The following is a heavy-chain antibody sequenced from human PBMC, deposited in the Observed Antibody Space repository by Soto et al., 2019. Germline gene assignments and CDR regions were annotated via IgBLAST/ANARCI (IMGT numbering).Heavy chain of an antibody. Sequence: PSETLSLTCAVSGYSISSSNWWGWIRQPPGKGLEWIGYIYYSGSTYYNPSLKSRVTMSVDTSKNQFSLKVRSVTAADTAVYYCARETYGDYVGYVDPWGQGIQVTVS. CDR1: GYSISSSNW. CDR2: IYYSGST. V-gene: IGHV4-28*03. J-gene: IGHJ5*02. CDR3: ARETYGDYVGYVDP. D-gene: IGHD4-17*01.